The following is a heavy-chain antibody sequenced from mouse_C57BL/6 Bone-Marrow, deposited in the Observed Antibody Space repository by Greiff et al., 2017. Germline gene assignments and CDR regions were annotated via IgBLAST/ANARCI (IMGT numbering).Heavy chain of an antibody. J-gene: IGHJ1*03. CDR1: GYSITSGYY. Sequence: EVKLQESGPGLVKPSQSLSLTCSVTGYSITSGYYWNWIRQFPGNKLEWMGYISYDGSNNYNPSLKNRNSITRDTSKDQFFLNLNSVTTEDTATYYCARITTVRRGYFDVWGTGTTVTVSS. CDR3: ARITTVRRGYFDV. V-gene: IGHV3-6*01. D-gene: IGHD1-1*01. CDR2: ISYDGSN.